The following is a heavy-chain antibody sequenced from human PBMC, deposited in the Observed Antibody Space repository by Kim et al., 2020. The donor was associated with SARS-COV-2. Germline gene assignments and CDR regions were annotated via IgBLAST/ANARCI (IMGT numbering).Heavy chain of an antibody. CDR2: IYTSGST. J-gene: IGHJ6*02. CDR3: ARVGAHHYYYSGIDV. V-gene: IGHV4-61*02. D-gene: IGHD1-26*01. Sequence: SETLSLTCTVSGGSISSGSYYWSWIRQPAGKGLEWIGRIYTSGSTNYNPSLKSRVTISVDTSKNQFSLKLSSVTAADTAVYYCARVGAHHYYYSGIDVWGQGTPVTVSS. CDR1: GGSISSGSYY.